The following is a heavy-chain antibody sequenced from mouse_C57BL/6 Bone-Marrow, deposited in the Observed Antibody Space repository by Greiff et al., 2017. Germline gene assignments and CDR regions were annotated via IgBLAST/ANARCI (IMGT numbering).Heavy chain of an antibody. D-gene: IGHD2-5*01. Sequence: EVNVVESGEGLVKPGGSLKLSCAASGFTFSSYAMSWVRQTPEKRLEWVAYISSGGDYIYYADTVKGRFTISRDNARNTLYLQMSSLKSEDTAMYYCTRDNYSNSYAMDYWGQGTSVTVSS. CDR1: GFTFSSYA. V-gene: IGHV5-9-1*02. CDR2: ISSGGDYI. CDR3: TRDNYSNSYAMDY. J-gene: IGHJ4*01.